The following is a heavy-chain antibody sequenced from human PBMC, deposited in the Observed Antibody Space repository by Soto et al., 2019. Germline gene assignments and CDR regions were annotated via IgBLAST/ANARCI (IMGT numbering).Heavy chain of an antibody. V-gene: IGHV3-15*07. CDR3: TTGTYYGSGTPFYYYYGMDV. CDR1: GFTFSNAW. Sequence: GGSLRLSCAASGFTFSNAWMNWVRQAPGKGLEWVGRIKSKTDGGTTDYAAPVKGRFTISRDDSKNTLYLQMNSLKTEDTAVYYCTTGTYYGSGTPFYYYYGMDVWGQGTTVTVSS. D-gene: IGHD3-10*01. CDR2: IKSKTDGGTT. J-gene: IGHJ6*02.